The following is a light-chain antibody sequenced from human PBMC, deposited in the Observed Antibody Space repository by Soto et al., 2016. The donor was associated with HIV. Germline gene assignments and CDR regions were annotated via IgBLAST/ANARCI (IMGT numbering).Light chain of an antibody. CDR1: QGISNS. CDR2: AAS. CDR3: QQYYSYPHT. V-gene: IGKV1-8*01. J-gene: IGKJ2*01. Sequence: AIRMTQSPSSFSASTGDRVTLTCRASQGISNSLAWYQQNPGKAPKLLIYAASTLQSGVPSRFSGSGSGTDFTLTISCLQSEDFATYYCQQYYSYPHTFGQGTKLEIK.